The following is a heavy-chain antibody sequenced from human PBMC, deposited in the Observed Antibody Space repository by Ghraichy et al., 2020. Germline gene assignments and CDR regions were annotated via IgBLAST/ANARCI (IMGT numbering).Heavy chain of an antibody. CDR1: GFTFSSDW. Sequence: GGSLRLSCVTSGFTFSSDWMSWVRQAPGKGLEWVANIKQDESEKYYVDSVKGRFTISRDNAKNSLYLQMNSLRAEDTAVYYCARVGYDGSGPIGYWGKGTLVTVSS. J-gene: IGHJ4*02. V-gene: IGHV3-7*01. CDR2: IKQDESEK. CDR3: ARVGYDGSGPIGY. D-gene: IGHD3-10*01.